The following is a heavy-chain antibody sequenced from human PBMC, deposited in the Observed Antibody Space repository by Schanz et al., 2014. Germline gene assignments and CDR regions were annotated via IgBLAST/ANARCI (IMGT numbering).Heavy chain of an antibody. Sequence: QLQLQESGPGLVKPSETLSLTCTVSGGSVSSTSYYWGWIRQPPGKGLEWIGSVYYTGSTDYNPSLKSRVPIAVDTSKTQFPLKMGSVTAADTAMYYCARGGRGWAVVSHFPYWGQGTLVTVSS. D-gene: IGHD2-15*01. CDR3: ARGGRGWAVVSHFPY. CDR1: GGSVSSTSYY. V-gene: IGHV4-39*01. J-gene: IGHJ4*02. CDR2: VYYTGST.